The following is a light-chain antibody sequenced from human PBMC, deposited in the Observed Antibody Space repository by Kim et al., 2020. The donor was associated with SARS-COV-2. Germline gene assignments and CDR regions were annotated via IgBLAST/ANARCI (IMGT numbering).Light chain of an antibody. J-gene: IGLJ3*02. CDR3: NSYTTSTTLV. CDR2: DVS. V-gene: IGLV2-14*03. Sequence: GQSITISFTGTNNDVGAYNDVSWYQQHPGKVPKLMIYDVSKRPSGVSNRFSGSKSGNTASLTISGLQADDEADYYCNSYTTSTTLVFGGGTQLTVL. CDR1: NNDVGAYND.